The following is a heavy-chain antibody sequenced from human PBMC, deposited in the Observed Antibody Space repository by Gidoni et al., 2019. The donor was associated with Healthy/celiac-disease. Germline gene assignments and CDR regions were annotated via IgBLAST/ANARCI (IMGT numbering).Heavy chain of an antibody. J-gene: IGHJ4*02. CDR1: GGSTSSSSYY. Sequence: QLQLQESGPGLVKPSETLSLTCTVSGGSTSSSSYYWGWIRQPPGKGLEWIGSIYYSGSTYYNPSLKSRVTISVDTSKNQFSLKLSSVTAADTAVYYCARIKRIIAAAGPPDYWGQGTLVTVSS. CDR2: IYYSGST. CDR3: ARIKRIIAAAGPPDY. V-gene: IGHV4-39*01. D-gene: IGHD6-13*01.